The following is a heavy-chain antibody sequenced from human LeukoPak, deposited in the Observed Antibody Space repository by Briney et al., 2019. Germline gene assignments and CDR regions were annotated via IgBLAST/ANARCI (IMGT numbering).Heavy chain of an antibody. Sequence: SQTLSLTCTVSGGSISSGGYSWSWIRQPPGKGLEWIGYIYHSGSTYYNPSLKSRDTISVDRSKNQFSLKLSSVTAADTAVYYCARASRTCGGDCYSLSPYYFDYWGQGTLVTVSS. J-gene: IGHJ4*02. CDR3: ARASRTCGGDCYSLSPYYFDY. V-gene: IGHV4-30-2*01. CDR2: IYHSGST. D-gene: IGHD2-21*02. CDR1: GGSISSGGYS.